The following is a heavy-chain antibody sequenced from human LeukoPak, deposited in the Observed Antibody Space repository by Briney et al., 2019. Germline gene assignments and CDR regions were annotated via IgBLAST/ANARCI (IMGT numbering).Heavy chain of an antibody. CDR2: INHSGST. D-gene: IGHD4-11*01. CDR3: ARTYYSNYWFDP. V-gene: IGHV4-34*01. J-gene: IGHJ5*02. Sequence: PSETLSVTCTVYGGSFSGYYWSWIRQPPGKGLEWIGEINHSGSTDYNPSLKSRVTISVDTSKNQFSLKLSSVTAADTAVYYCARTYYSNYWFDPWGQGTLVTVSS. CDR1: GGSFSGYY.